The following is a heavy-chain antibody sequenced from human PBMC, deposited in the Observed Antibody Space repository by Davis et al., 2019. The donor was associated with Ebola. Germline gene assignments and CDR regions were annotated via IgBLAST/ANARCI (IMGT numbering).Heavy chain of an antibody. CDR1: GYSISSDYY. CDR3: ARDRIAFGVVTPFDY. J-gene: IGHJ4*02. V-gene: IGHV4-30-4*08. D-gene: IGHD3-3*01. Sequence: PSETLSLTCTVSGYSISSDYYWSWIRQPPGKGLEWIGYIYYSGSTYYNPSLKSRVTISVDTSKNQFSLKLSSVTAADTAVYYCARDRIAFGVVTPFDYWGQGTLVTVSS. CDR2: IYYSGST.